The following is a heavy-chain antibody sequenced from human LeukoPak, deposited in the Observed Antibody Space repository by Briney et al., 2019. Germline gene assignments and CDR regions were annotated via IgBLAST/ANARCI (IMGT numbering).Heavy chain of an antibody. CDR2: ISGSGGST. D-gene: IGHD3-22*01. Sequence: GGSLRLSCSASGFTFSSYAMSWVRQAPGKGLEWVSAISGSGGSTYYADSVKGRFTISRDNSKNTLYLQMNSLRAEDTAVYYCANSGTSRYYYDSRGDYWGQGTLVTVSS. J-gene: IGHJ4*02. CDR3: ANSGTSRYYYDSRGDY. V-gene: IGHV3-23*01. CDR1: GFTFSSYA.